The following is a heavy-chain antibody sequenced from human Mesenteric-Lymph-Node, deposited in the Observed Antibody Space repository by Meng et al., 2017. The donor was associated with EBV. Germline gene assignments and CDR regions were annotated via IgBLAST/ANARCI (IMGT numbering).Heavy chain of an antibody. CDR3: ARAVAAAGFDY. D-gene: IGHD6-13*01. Sequence: EVQLLESXGGLLQPGGSLRLSCAASGFTFSTYWMHWVRQAPGKGLVWVSRLNTDGNRASYADSVKGRFTISRDNAKNTLYLQMNSLRAEDTAVYYCARAVAAAGFDYWGQGTLVTVSS. CDR1: GFTFSTYW. J-gene: IGHJ4*02. V-gene: IGHV3-74*02. CDR2: LNTDGNRA.